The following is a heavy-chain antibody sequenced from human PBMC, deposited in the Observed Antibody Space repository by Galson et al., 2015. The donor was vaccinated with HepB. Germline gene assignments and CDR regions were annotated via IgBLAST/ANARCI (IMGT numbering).Heavy chain of an antibody. CDR3: AKDRWGSLPGFFDF. D-gene: IGHD3-16*01. V-gene: IGHV3-30*18. CDR2: ISYDGSEK. CDR1: AFTFSNHG. Sequence: SLRLSCAASAFTFSNHGMNWVRQAPGKGLEWVATISYDGSEKFYGDAVKGRFIVSRDNSKNTLYLQMNSLRVEDTAVYYCAKDRWGSLPGFFDFWGQGTLVSVSS. J-gene: IGHJ4*02.